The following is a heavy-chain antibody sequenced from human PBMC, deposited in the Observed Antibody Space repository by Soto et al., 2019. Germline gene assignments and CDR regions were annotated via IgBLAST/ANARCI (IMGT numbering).Heavy chain of an antibody. J-gene: IGHJ6*02. CDR2: IYYSGST. V-gene: IGHV4-59*01. D-gene: IGHD3-10*01. CDR1: GGSISSYY. Sequence: PSETLSLTCTVSGGSISSYYWSWIRQPPGKGLEWIGYIYYSGSTNYNPSLKSRVTISVDTSKNQFSLKLSSVTAADTAVYYCARDRVGITMVRGVMHYYYGMDVWGQGTTVTVSS. CDR3: ARDRVGITMVRGVMHYYYGMDV.